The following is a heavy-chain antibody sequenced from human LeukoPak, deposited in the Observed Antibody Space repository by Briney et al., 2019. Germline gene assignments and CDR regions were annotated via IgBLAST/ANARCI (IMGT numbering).Heavy chain of an antibody. CDR1: GFTFSSYG. CDR3: ARDRPHVVVTAIDAFDI. Sequence: GGSLRLSCAASGFTFSSYGMYWVRQAPGKGLEWVTFIRYDGSNKYYADSVKGRFTISRDNSKNSLYLQMNSLRAEDTAVYYCARDRPHVVVTAIDAFDIWGQGTMVTVSS. D-gene: IGHD2-21*02. CDR2: IRYDGSNK. V-gene: IGHV3-30*02. J-gene: IGHJ3*02.